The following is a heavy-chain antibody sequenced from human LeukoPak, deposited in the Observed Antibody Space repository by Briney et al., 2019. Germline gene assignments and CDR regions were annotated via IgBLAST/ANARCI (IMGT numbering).Heavy chain of an antibody. V-gene: IGHV4-30-4*01. Sequence: SETLSLTCTVSGGSISSGDYHWNWIRQPPGKGLEWIGFIHDSGSTLYNPSLKSRIIISVDTSKNQFSLRLSSVTAADTAVYYCARGKVVAGTPGQNSWDYWGQGTLVTVSS. CDR2: IHDSGST. CDR3: ARGKVVAGTPGQNSWDY. D-gene: IGHD6-19*01. J-gene: IGHJ4*02. CDR1: GGSISSGDYH.